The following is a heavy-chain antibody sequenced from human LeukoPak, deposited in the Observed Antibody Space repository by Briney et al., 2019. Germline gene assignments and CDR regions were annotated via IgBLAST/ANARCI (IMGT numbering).Heavy chain of an antibody. V-gene: IGHV4-4*02. CDR1: GGSISSSNW. Sequence: PSETLSLTCAVSGGSISSSNWWSWVRQPPGKGLEWIGDIYHSGSTNYNPSLKSRVTISVDKSKNQFSLKLSSVTAADTAVYYCARDRSYYYGSGNYNNWFDPWGQGTLVTVSS. D-gene: IGHD3-10*01. CDR2: IYHSGST. J-gene: IGHJ5*02. CDR3: ARDRSYYYGSGNYNNWFDP.